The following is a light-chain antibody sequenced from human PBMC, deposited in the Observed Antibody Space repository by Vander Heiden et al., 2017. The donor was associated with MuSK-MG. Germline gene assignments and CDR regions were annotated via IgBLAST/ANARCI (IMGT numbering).Light chain of an antibody. CDR2: AAS. Sequence: DILMTQSPSSLSASIGDRVTITCRASQIIDTYLNWYQQRPGKAPTLLIFAASIVQSGVPSRFSGSGSGTDFTLTISILQPEDSAVYYCQQTDSTLWTVGQGTKVEIK. CDR1: QIIDTY. J-gene: IGKJ1*01. V-gene: IGKV1-39*01. CDR3: QQTDSTLWT.